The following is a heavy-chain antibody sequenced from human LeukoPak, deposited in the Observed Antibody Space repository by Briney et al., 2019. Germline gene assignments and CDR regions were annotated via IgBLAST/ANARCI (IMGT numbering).Heavy chain of an antibody. CDR3: ARVARSYYDSSGPRDY. Sequence: VASVKVSCKASGYTFTSYAMNWVRQAPGQGLEWMGWINTNTGNPTYAQGFTGRFVFSLDTSVSTAYLQISSLKAEDTAVYYCARVARSYYDSSGPRDYWGQGTLVTVSS. D-gene: IGHD3-22*01. CDR1: GYTFTSYA. J-gene: IGHJ4*02. V-gene: IGHV7-4-1*02. CDR2: INTNTGNP.